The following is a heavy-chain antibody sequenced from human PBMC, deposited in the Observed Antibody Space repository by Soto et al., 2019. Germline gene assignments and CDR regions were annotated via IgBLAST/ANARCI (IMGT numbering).Heavy chain of an antibody. J-gene: IGHJ4*02. CDR2: IYFTGST. D-gene: IGHD1-1*01. V-gene: IGHV4-59*12. CDR1: GGPMSGYY. Sequence: KTSETLSLTCTVSGGPMSGYYWSWIRRPPGKGLEWIAFIYFTGSTGYNPSLTSRATISVDTSKNQFSLNLSSVTAADTAVYYCARVHRYNWNNYFDSWGQGTLVTVSS. CDR3: ARVHRYNWNNYFDS.